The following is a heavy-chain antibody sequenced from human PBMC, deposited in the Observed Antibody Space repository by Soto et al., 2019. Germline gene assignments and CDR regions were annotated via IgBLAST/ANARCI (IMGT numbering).Heavy chain of an antibody. J-gene: IGHJ4*02. D-gene: IGHD3-3*01. CDR3: ATGYTIFGVVHSVDY. CDR1: GFTFSSYS. CDR2: TSSSSSYI. V-gene: IGHV3-21*01. Sequence: PGGSVRLSCAASGFTFSSYSMNWVRQAPGKGLEWVSSTSSSSSYIYYADSVKGRFTISRGNAKNSRYLQMDSLRAEDTAVYYCATGYTIFGVVHSVDYWGQGTLVTVSS.